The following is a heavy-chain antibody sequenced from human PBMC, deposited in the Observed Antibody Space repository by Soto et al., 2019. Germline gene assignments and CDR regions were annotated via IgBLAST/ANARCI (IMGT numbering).Heavy chain of an antibody. CDR3: ARDGDVNTGFGKDY. V-gene: IGHV3-21*01. Sequence: GGSLRLSCAASGFTFNRYSMNWVRQAPGKGLEWVSSVTSSSSSMLYADSVKGRFTIPRDDAKDSLYLQMTSLSAEDTAMYYCARDGDVNTGFGKDYWGQGTLVTVSS. CDR1: GFTFNRYS. J-gene: IGHJ4*02. D-gene: IGHD3-16*01. CDR2: VTSSSSSM.